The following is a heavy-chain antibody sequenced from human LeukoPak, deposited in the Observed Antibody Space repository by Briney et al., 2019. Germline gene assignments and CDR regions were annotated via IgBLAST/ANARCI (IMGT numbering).Heavy chain of an antibody. CDR2: IYHSGST. J-gene: IGHJ2*01. CDR3: AGCLVGSFPYWYFDL. Sequence: SGTLSLTCAVSSGSISSSNWWSWVRQPPGKGLEWIGEIYHSGSTNYNPSLKSRVTISVDKSKNQFSLKLSSVTAADTAVYYCAGCLVGSFPYWYFDLWGRGTLVTVSS. D-gene: IGHD1-26*01. CDR1: SGSISSSNW. V-gene: IGHV4-4*02.